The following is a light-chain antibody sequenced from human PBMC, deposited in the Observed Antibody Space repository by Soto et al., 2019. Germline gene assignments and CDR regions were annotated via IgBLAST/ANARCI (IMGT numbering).Light chain of an antibody. V-gene: IGLV2-14*03. CDR1: SSDVGGYNY. CDR2: DVN. J-gene: IGLJ2*01. Sequence: QSALTQPASVSGSPGQSITISCTGTSSDVGGYNYVSWYQQHPGKAPKLLIYDVNNRPSGVSNRFSGSKSGNTASLTISGLQAEDEADYYCTSYTTTSTVIFGGGIQLTVL. CDR3: TSYTTTSTVI.